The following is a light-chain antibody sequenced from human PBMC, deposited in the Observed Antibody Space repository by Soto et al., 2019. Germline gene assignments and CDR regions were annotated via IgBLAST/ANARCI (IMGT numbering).Light chain of an antibody. J-gene: IGKJ1*01. CDR1: QSVSSSY. Sequence: EIVLTQSPGTLSLSPGDRATLPCRASQSVSSSYLAWYQQKPGRAPRLLIYGASSRATGIPDRFSGSGSGTDFTLTISGLEPEDFAVYYCQQYGNSRGTF. CDR3: QQYGNSRGT. CDR2: GAS. V-gene: IGKV3-20*01.